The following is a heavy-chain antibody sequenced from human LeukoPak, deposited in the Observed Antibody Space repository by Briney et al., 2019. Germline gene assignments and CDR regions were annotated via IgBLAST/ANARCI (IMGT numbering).Heavy chain of an antibody. CDR1: GYTFTGYY. Sequence: GASVTVSCKASGYTFTGYYMHWVRQAPGQGLEWMGWINPNSGGTNYAQKFQGRVTMTRDTSISTAYMELSRLRSEDTAVYYCARDSDYGDYGGWFDPWGQGTLVTVSS. V-gene: IGHV1-2*02. CDR3: ARDSDYGDYGGWFDP. D-gene: IGHD4-17*01. CDR2: INPNSGGT. J-gene: IGHJ5*02.